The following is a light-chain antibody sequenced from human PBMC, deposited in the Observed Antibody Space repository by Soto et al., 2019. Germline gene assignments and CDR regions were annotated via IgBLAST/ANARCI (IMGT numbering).Light chain of an antibody. Sequence: DIQMTQSPSSLSASVGDRVTITCRASQSISSYLNWYQQKQGKAPKLLIYAASSLQSGVPSRFSGSVSGTDFTLPISSLQPEDFATYYYQQSYSTPPYTFGQGTKLEIK. CDR2: AAS. CDR1: QSISSY. V-gene: IGKV1-39*01. J-gene: IGKJ2*01. CDR3: QQSYSTPPYT.